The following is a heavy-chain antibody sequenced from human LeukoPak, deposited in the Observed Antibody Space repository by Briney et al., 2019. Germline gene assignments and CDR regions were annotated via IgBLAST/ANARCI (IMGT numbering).Heavy chain of an antibody. CDR2: INHSGST. V-gene: IGHV4-34*01. Sequence: PSETLSLTCVVYGGSFSGYYWSWIRQPPGKGLEWIGEINHSGSTNYNPSLKSRVTISVDTPKNQFSLKLSSVTAADTAVYYCARRGIFAYSSWGQGTLVTVSS. CDR3: ARRGIFAYSS. J-gene: IGHJ4*02. D-gene: IGHD3-3*01. CDR1: GGSFSGYY.